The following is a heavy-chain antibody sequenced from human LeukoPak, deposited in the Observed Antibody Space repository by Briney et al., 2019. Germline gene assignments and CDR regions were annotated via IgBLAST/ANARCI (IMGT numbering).Heavy chain of an antibody. CDR3: AKEGRWWLQGYFDY. Sequence: PGGSLRLSCAASGFTFSSYGMHWVRQAPGKGLEWVTFIRYDGSNKYYADSVKGRFTISRDNSKNTLYLQMNSLRAEDTAVYYCAKEGRWWLQGYFDYWGQGTLVTVSS. V-gene: IGHV3-30*02. CDR1: GFTFSSYG. CDR2: IRYDGSNK. D-gene: IGHD5-12*01. J-gene: IGHJ4*02.